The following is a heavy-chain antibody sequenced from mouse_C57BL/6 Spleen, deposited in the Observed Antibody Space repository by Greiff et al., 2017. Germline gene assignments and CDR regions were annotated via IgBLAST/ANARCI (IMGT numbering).Heavy chain of an antibody. V-gene: IGHV1-80*01. Sequence: VKLVESGAELVKPGASVKISCKASGYAFSSYWMNWVKQRPGKGLEWIGQIYPGDGDTNYNGKFKGKATLTADKSSSTAYMQLSSLTSEDSAVYFCARGLLNYFDYWGQGTTLTVSS. CDR2: IYPGDGDT. J-gene: IGHJ2*01. CDR1: GYAFSSYW. CDR3: ARGLLNYFDY. D-gene: IGHD2-10*01.